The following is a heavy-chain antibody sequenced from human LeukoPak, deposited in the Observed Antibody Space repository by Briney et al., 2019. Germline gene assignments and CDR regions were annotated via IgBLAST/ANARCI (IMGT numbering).Heavy chain of an antibody. D-gene: IGHD1-26*01. CDR3: ARSPSGELDY. J-gene: IGHJ4*02. V-gene: IGHV1-2*02. CDR2: INPDNGGT. Sequence: ASVKVSCKTSGYTFTSYYIHWVRQAPGQGLDYMGWINPDNGGTNYAQNFQGRVIMTRDTSISTAYMQLSRLTSDDTAVYYCARSPSGELDYWGRGTLVSVPS. CDR1: GYTFTSYY.